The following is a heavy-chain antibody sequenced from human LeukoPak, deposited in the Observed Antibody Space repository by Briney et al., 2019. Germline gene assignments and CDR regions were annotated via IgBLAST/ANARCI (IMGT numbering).Heavy chain of an antibody. D-gene: IGHD2-2*01. CDR2: INDSGST. Sequence: TSETLSLTCAVSGGAFSNYFWTWIRQPPGKGLEWISEINDSGSTNSNSSLRSRVAISLDTSKNQFSLRLTSVTAADKAVYYCARGQYCSTTTCYSARRYFDFWGQGTLVTVSS. J-gene: IGHJ4*02. CDR3: ARGQYCSTTTCYSARRYFDF. V-gene: IGHV4-34*01. CDR1: GGAFSNYF.